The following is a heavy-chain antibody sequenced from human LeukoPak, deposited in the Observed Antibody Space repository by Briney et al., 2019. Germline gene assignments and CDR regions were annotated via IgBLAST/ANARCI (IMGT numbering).Heavy chain of an antibody. CDR3: ARVCSSTSCYAFDI. CDR1: GGSISRDY. D-gene: IGHD2-2*01. CDR2: IYYTGST. J-gene: IGHJ3*02. V-gene: IGHV4-59*12. Sequence: SETLSLTCTVSGGSISRDYWSWIRRPPGKGLEWIGYIYYTGSTNYNPSLKSRVTMSVDTSKNQFSLKLSSVTAADTAVYYCARVCSSTSCYAFDIWGQGTMVIVSS.